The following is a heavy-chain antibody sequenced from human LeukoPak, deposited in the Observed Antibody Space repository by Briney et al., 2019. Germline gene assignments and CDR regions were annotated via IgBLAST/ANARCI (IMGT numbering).Heavy chain of an antibody. CDR2: IYSSGST. V-gene: IGHV4-59*02. Sequence: PSETLSLTCTVSGVSVSSHYWSWIRQPPGKGPEWIAYIYSSGSTNYNPSLKSRVTISLDTSKNQFSLNLSSVTAADTAVYYCARGSGTTIFDYWGQGILVTVSS. CDR3: ARGSGTTIFDY. D-gene: IGHD1-14*01. J-gene: IGHJ4*02. CDR1: GVSVSSHY.